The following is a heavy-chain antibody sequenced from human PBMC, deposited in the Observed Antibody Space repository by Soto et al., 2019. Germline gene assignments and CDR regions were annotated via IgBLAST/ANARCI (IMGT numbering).Heavy chain of an antibody. J-gene: IGHJ6*02. CDR3: VKSQDIVVVVAAGKGYYYGMDV. V-gene: IGHV3-64D*08. CDR1: GFTFSSYA. CDR2: ISSNGGST. D-gene: IGHD2-15*01. Sequence: GGSLRLSCSASGFTFSSYAMHWVRQAPGKGLEYVSAISSNGGSTYYADSVKGRFTISRDNSKNTLYLQMSSLRAEDTAVYYCVKSQDIVVVVAAGKGYYYGMDVWGQGTTVTVSS.